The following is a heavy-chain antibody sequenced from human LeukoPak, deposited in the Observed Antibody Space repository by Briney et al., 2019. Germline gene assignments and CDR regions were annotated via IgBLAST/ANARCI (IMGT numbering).Heavy chain of an antibody. D-gene: IGHD3-10*01. V-gene: IGHV1-18*01. J-gene: IGHJ6*02. CDR2: ISAYNGNT. Sequence: GASVKVSCKASGYTFTSYGISWVRQAPGQGLEWMGWISAYNGNTNYAQKLQGRVTMTTDTSTSTAYMELRSLRSDDTAVYYCARVRYYGSGTPNYYYYYGMDVWGQGTTVTVSS. CDR3: ARVRYYGSGTPNYYYYYGMDV. CDR1: GYTFTSYG.